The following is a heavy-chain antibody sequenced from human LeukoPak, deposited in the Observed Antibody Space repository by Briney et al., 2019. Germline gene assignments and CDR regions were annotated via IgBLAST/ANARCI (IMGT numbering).Heavy chain of an antibody. Sequence: PLETLSLTCAVYGGSFSGYYWSWIRQPPGKGLEWIGEINHSGSTNYNPSLKSRVTISVDTSKNQFSLKLSSVTAADTAVYYCARGERWLQRPPDYWGQGTLVTVSS. CDR2: INHSGST. D-gene: IGHD5-24*01. CDR1: GGSFSGYY. CDR3: ARGERWLQRPPDY. J-gene: IGHJ4*02. V-gene: IGHV4-34*01.